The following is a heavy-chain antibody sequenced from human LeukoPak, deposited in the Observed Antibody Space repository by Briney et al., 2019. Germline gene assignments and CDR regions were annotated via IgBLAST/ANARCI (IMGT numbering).Heavy chain of an antibody. V-gene: IGHV4-59*01. Sequence: SETLSLTCTVSGGSISSYYWSWIRQPPGKGLEWIGYIYYSGSTNYNPSLKSRVTISVDTSKNQFSLKLSSVTAADTAVYYCARVSHGSGSYYAYWGQGTLVTVSS. D-gene: IGHD3-10*01. J-gene: IGHJ4*02. CDR1: GGSISSYY. CDR2: IYYSGST. CDR3: ARVSHGSGSYYAY.